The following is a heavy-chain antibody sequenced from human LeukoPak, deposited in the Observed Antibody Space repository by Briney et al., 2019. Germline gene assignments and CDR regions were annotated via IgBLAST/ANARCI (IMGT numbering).Heavy chain of an antibody. CDR2: IIPIFGAA. CDR1: GGTFSSYA. V-gene: IGHV1-69*13. J-gene: IGHJ6*03. CDR3: ARASTRGYFDWLGYYYYMDV. Sequence: SVKVSCKASGGTFSSYAISWVRQAPGQGLEWMGGIIPIFGAANYAQKFQGRVTITADESTSTAYMELSSLRSEDTAVYYCARASTRGYFDWLGYYYYMDVWGKGTTVTISS. D-gene: IGHD3-9*01.